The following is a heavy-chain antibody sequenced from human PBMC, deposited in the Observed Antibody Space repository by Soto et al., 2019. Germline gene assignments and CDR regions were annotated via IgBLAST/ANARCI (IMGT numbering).Heavy chain of an antibody. V-gene: IGHV3-53*04. J-gene: IGHJ4*02. CDR1: GFTVSSNY. D-gene: IGHD2-15*01. Sequence: PGGSLRLSCAASGFTVSSNYMSWVRQAPGKGLEWVSVIYSGGSTYYADSVKGRFTISRHNSKNTLYLQMNSLRAEDTAVYYCARDMAGYCSGGSCYPYWGQGTLVTVSS. CDR3: ARDMAGYCSGGSCYPY. CDR2: IYSGGST.